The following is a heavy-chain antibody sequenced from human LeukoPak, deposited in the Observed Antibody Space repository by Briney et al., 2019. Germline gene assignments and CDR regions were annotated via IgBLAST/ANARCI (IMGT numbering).Heavy chain of an antibody. D-gene: IGHD3-16*01. CDR3: AKDRYYDYVWRNYHYHGMDG. V-gene: IGHV3-23*01. J-gene: IGHJ6*02. Sequence: GGSLRLSCAASGFTFNFYAMNWVRQAPGKGLEWVSVISGSGGDIHYADSVKGRFTISRDNSNNTVYLQMNSLRVEDTAVYYCAKDRYYDYVWRNYHYHGMDGWGQGTTVTVSS. CDR2: ISGSGGDI. CDR1: GFTFNFYA.